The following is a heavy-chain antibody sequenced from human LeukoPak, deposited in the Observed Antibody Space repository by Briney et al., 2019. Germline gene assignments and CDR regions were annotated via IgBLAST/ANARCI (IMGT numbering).Heavy chain of an antibody. CDR2: IYYSGST. CDR1: GVAISRYY. V-gene: IGHV4-59*01. J-gene: IGHJ6*03. Sequence: SETLSLTCSVSGVAISRYYWSWIRQPPGKGLEWIGYIYYSGSTNYNPSLKSRVTISVDTSKNQFSLKLSSVTAADTAVYYCASGAYSYYYMDVWGKGTTVTISS. CDR3: ASGAYSYYYMDV. D-gene: IGHD1-26*01.